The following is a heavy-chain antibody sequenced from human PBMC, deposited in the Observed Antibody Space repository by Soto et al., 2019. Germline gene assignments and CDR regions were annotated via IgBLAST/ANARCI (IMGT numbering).Heavy chain of an antibody. D-gene: IGHD3-22*01. CDR2: IIPIFGTA. Sequence: QVQLVQSGAEVKKPGSSVKVSCKASGGTFSSYAISWVRQAPGQGLEWMGGIIPIFGTANYAQKFQGRVTITADECTSTAYMELSSLRSEDTAVYYCARLSSTDYYYDSSGYYYALGAFDIWGQGTMVTVSS. CDR1: GGTFSSYA. V-gene: IGHV1-69*01. CDR3: ARLSSTDYYYDSSGYYYALGAFDI. J-gene: IGHJ3*02.